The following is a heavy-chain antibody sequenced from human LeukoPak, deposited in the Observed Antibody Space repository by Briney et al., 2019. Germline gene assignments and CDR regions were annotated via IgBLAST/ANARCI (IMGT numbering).Heavy chain of an antibody. CDR3: ARDLLGYNYHYMDV. CDR2: ISGSGGST. D-gene: IGHD3-22*01. CDR1: GFIFSSYA. Sequence: GGSLRLSCAASGFIFSSYAMSWVRQAPGKGLEWVSAISGSGGSTYYADSVKGRFTISRDNAKNSLYLQMNSLRAEDTAVYYCARDLLGYNYHYMDVWGKGTTVTVSS. J-gene: IGHJ6*03. V-gene: IGHV3-23*01.